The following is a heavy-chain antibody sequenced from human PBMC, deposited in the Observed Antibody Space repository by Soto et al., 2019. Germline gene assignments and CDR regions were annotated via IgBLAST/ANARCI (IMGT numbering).Heavy chain of an antibody. Sequence: EVPLVESGGGLVQPGGSLRLSCAASGFTFSSYSMNWVRQAPGKGLEWVSYISSSSSTIYYADSVKGRFTISRDNAKNSLYLQMNSLRAEDTAVYYCARGYYDSSGYYRFDYWGQGTLVTVSS. J-gene: IGHJ4*02. CDR2: ISSSSSTI. CDR3: ARGYYDSSGYYRFDY. D-gene: IGHD3-22*01. CDR1: GFTFSSYS. V-gene: IGHV3-48*01.